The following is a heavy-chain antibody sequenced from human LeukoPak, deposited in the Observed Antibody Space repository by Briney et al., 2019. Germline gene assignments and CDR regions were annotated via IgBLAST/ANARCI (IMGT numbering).Heavy chain of an antibody. CDR3: ARVGSGWGDFDC. V-gene: IGHV4-59*12. J-gene: IGHJ4*02. CDR1: GGSISNKY. D-gene: IGHD6-19*01. Sequence: SETLSLTCTVSGGSISNKYWSWIRQPPGKGLEWIGYIYYSGNTNYNPSLKSRVTILVDTSKNQVSLKLSSVTAADTAIYYCARVGSGWGDFDCWGQGTLVTVSS. CDR2: IYYSGNT.